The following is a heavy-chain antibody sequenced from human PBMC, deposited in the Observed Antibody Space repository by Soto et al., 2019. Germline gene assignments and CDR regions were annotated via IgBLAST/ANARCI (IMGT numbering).Heavy chain of an antibody. CDR3: ARHKRCSSTSCWAYYYGMDV. J-gene: IGHJ6*02. Sequence: GASLKISCKGSGYRFASYWIGWVGQMPGNGLEWMGIIYPGDSDTRYSPSFQGQVTISADKSISTAYLQWSSLKASDTAMYYCARHKRCSSTSCWAYYYGMDVWGQGTTATVSS. V-gene: IGHV5-51*01. CDR2: IYPGDSDT. CDR1: GYRFASYW. D-gene: IGHD2-2*01.